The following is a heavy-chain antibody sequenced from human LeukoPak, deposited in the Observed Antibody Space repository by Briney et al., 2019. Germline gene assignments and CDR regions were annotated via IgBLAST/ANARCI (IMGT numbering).Heavy chain of an antibody. D-gene: IGHD2-2*01. CDR1: GYTFTGYY. CDR2: INPNSGGT. V-gene: IGHV1-2*04. CDR3: ARDLRYCSSTSCYYYYYGMDV. Sequence: ASVKVSCKASGYTFTGYYMHWVRQAPGQGLEWMGWINPNSGGTNYAQKFQGWVTMTRDTSISTAYMELSRLRSDDTAVYYCARDLRYCSSTSCYYYYYGMDVWGQGTTVTVSS. J-gene: IGHJ6*02.